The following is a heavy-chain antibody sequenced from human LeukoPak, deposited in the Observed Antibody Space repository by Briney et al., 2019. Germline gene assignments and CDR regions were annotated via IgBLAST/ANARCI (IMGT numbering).Heavy chain of an antibody. D-gene: IGHD6-13*01. CDR1: GGTFSSYA. CDR2: IIPIFGTA. CDR3: ARDGEEYSSSWYGDY. V-gene: IGHV1-69*01. J-gene: IGHJ4*02. Sequence: ASEKVSWKASGGTFSSYAISWVRQAPGQGLEWMGGIIPIFGTANYAQKFQGRVTITADESTSTAYMELSSLRSEDTAVYYCARDGEEYSSSWYGDYWGQGTLVTVSS.